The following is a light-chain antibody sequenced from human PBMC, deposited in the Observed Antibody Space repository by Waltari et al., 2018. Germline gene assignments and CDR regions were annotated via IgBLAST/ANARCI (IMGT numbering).Light chain of an antibody. CDR1: SSDVGGYKY. V-gene: IGLV2-14*03. CDR3: SSYTSSTIPV. J-gene: IGLJ1*01. CDR2: DVN. Sequence: QSALTQPASVSGSPGQSITISCTGTSSDVGGYKYGSWYQQHPDKAPKLMLYDVNNRPSGVSNRFSGSKSGNTASLTISSLQAEDEADYYCSSYTSSTIPVFGTGTKVTVL.